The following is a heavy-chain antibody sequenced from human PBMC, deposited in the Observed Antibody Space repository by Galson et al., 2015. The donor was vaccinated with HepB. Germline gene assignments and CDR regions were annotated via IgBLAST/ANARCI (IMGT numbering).Heavy chain of an antibody. CDR2: IYYSGST. Sequence: SETLSLTCTVSGGSISSYYWSWIRQPPGKGLEWIGYIYYSGSTNYNPSLKSRVTISVDTSKNQFSLKLSSVTAADTAVYYCARFPAAAGGSVAFDIWGQGTMVTVSS. J-gene: IGHJ3*02. CDR3: ARFPAAAGGSVAFDI. D-gene: IGHD6-13*01. V-gene: IGHV4-59*01. CDR1: GGSISSYY.